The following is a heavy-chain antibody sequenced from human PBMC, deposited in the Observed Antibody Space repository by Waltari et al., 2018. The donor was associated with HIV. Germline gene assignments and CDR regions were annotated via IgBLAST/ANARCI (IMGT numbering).Heavy chain of an antibody. Sequence: EVQLVESGGRLVQPGRSLRLSCAASGFTFDTYAMPWVRQDPGKGLEWVSGISWNSGSIGYVDSVKGRFIISRDNAENAVFLQMNSLRAADTAVYYCARHSGTAWDYWGQGTLVSVSS. CDR1: GFTFDTYA. D-gene: IGHD5-12*01. CDR2: ISWNSGSI. CDR3: ARHSGTAWDY. V-gene: IGHV3-9*01. J-gene: IGHJ4*02.